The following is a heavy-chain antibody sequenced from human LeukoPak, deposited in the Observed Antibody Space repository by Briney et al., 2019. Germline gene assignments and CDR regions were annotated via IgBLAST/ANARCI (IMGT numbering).Heavy chain of an antibody. CDR2: MYHNSGAT. CDR1: GYSITTGYY. J-gene: IGHJ5*02. V-gene: IGHV4-38-2*02. CDR3: AREDGSGWPRYNWFDP. Sequence: SETLSLTCTVSGYSITTGYYWAWIRQPPGKGPEWIGSMYHNSGATFYSPSLKSRVTISVDTSKNQLSLKLSSVTAADTAVYYCAREDGSGWPRYNWFDPWGQGTLVTVSS. D-gene: IGHD6-19*01.